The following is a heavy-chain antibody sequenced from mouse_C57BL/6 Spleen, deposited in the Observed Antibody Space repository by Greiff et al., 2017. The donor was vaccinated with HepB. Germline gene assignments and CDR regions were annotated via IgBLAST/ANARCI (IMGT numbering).Heavy chain of an antibody. CDR3: ARGGSSVPRFAY. D-gene: IGHD3-2*02. CDR2: INPNNGGT. Sequence: VQLQQSGPELVKPGASVKISCKASGYTFTDYYMNWVKQSHGKSLEWIGDINPNNGGTSYNQKFKGKATLTVDKSSSTAYMELRSLTSEDSAVYYCARGGSSVPRFAYWGQGTLVTVSA. J-gene: IGHJ3*01. CDR1: GYTFTDYY. V-gene: IGHV1-26*01.